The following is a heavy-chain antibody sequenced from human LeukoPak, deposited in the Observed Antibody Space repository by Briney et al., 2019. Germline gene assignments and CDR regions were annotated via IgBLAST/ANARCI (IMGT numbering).Heavy chain of an antibody. D-gene: IGHD6-13*01. CDR3: ARGQRHIAAADY. Sequence: ASVKVSCKASGYTFTSYDINWVRQATGQGLEWMGWMNPNSGNTGYAQKFQGRVTITRNTSISTAYMELSSPRSEDTAVYYCARGQRHIAAADYWGQGTLVTVSS. CDR2: MNPNSGNT. V-gene: IGHV1-8*03. J-gene: IGHJ4*02. CDR1: GYTFTSYD.